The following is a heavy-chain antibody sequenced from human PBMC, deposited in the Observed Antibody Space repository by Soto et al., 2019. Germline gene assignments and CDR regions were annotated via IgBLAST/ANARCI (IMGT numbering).Heavy chain of an antibody. CDR2: ISHTGIT. CDR3: ARVSHDYFYSWLDP. CDR1: GFSITTSGDY. D-gene: IGHD4-17*01. J-gene: IGHJ5*02. V-gene: IGHV4-31*03. Sequence: PSEALSLSCTVSGFSITTSGDYWSWIRQNPGKGLEWIGYISHTGITEYNPSLNSRLTLSIDTSKNQFSLEMTSVTAADTAVYYCARVSHDYFYSWLDPWGQGIPVTVP.